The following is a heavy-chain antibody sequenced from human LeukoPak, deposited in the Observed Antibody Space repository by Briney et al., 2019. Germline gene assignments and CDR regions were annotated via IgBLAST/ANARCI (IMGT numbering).Heavy chain of an antibody. J-gene: IGHJ4*02. CDR2: INPNSGGT. Sequence: ASVKVSCKASGYTFTSYGISWVRQAPGQGLEWMGWINPNSGGTNYAQKFQGRVTMTRDTSISTAYMELSRLRSDDTAVYYCARGSSRGRYYFDYWGQGTLVTVSS. CDR1: GYTFTSYG. CDR3: ARGSSRGRYYFDY. D-gene: IGHD1-26*01. V-gene: IGHV1-2*02.